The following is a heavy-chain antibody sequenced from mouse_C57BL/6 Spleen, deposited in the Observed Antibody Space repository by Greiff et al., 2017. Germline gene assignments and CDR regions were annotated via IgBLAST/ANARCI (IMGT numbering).Heavy chain of an antibody. CDR2: IYPRSGNT. CDR1: GYTFTSYG. D-gene: IGHD2-10*02. J-gene: IGHJ2*01. V-gene: IGHV1-81*01. Sequence: QVQLQQSGAELARPGASVKLSCTASGYTFTSYGISWVKQRTGQGLEWIGEIYPRSGNTYYNEKFKGKATLTADKSSSTAYMELRSLTSEDAAVYVWAREGYGNYGFDYWGQGTTLTVSS. CDR3: AREGYGNYGFDY.